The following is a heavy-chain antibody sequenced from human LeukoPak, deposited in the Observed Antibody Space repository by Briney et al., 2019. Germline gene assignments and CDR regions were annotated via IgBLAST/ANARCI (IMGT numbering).Heavy chain of an antibody. CDR3: ASTSSGWSPGDY. Sequence: ASVKVSCKASGYTFTSYYMHWARQAPGQGLEWMGIINPSGGSTSYAQKFQGRVTMTRDTSTSTVYMELSSLRSEDTAVYYCASTSSGWSPGDYWGQGTLVTVSS. D-gene: IGHD6-19*01. J-gene: IGHJ4*02. V-gene: IGHV1-46*01. CDR2: INPSGGST. CDR1: GYTFTSYY.